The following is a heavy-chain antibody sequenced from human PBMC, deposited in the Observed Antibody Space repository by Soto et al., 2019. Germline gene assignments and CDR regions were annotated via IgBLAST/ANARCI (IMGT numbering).Heavy chain of an antibody. CDR3: ARDLSRGSNFYYYMDV. V-gene: IGHV4-59*01. D-gene: IGHD3-22*01. CDR1: GGSISSYY. CDR2: IYYSGST. Sequence: PSETLSLTCTVSGGSISSYYWSWIRQPPGKGLEWIGYIYYSGSTNYNPSLKSRVTISVDTSKNQFSLKLSSVTAADTAVYYCARDLSRGSNFYYYMDVWGKGTTVTVSS. J-gene: IGHJ6*03.